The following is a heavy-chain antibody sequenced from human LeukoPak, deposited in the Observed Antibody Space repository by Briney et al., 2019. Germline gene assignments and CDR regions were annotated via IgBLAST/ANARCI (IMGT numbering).Heavy chain of an antibody. CDR3: ARQTGSGLFILP. Sequence: KPSETLSLTCTVSNGSISSSAYYWGWVRQSPGKGLQWIGSVYFSGITYYNESLKSRLTISVDKSNNQFSLRLTSVTAADTAVYYCARQTGSGLFILPGGQGTLVTVSS. V-gene: IGHV4-39*01. CDR2: VYFSGIT. D-gene: IGHD3/OR15-3a*01. J-gene: IGHJ4*02. CDR1: NGSISSSAYY.